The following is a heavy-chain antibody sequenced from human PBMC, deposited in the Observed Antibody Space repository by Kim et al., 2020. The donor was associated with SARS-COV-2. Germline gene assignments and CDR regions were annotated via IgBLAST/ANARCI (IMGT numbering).Heavy chain of an antibody. J-gene: IGHJ4*02. CDR2: T. CDR3: AREPSTYFDY. V-gene: IGHV3-66*01. Sequence: TYSADAVKGRFTLPRADSKNTVYLKMNSLRAEDTAVYFCAREPSTYFDYWGQGTLVTVSS.